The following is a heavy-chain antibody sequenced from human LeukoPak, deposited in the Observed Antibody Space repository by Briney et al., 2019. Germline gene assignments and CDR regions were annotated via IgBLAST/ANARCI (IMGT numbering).Heavy chain of an antibody. J-gene: IGHJ5*02. CDR2: IIPIFGTA. D-gene: IGHD3-3*01. Sequence: SVKVSCKASGGSFSSYAISWVRQAPGQGLEWMGGIIPIFGTANYAQKFQGRVTITTDESTSTAYMELSSLRSEDTAVYYCARDLYYDFWSGQDWFDPWGQGTLVTVSS. CDR3: ARDLYYDFWSGQDWFDP. V-gene: IGHV1-69*05. CDR1: GGSFSSYA.